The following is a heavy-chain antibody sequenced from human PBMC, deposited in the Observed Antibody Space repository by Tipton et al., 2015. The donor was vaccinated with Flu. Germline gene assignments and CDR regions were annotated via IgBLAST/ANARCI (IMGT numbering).Heavy chain of an antibody. Sequence: TLSLTCTVPGGSISTYYWSWIRQPPGKGLEWIGFINYNGGTDYNPSLKSRVTISVDTSKNQFSLRLSSVTAADTAVYYCARAPYSDYDTSGPSFDYWGQGNLVNGSS. CDR3: ARAPYSDYDTSGPSFDY. CDR2: INYNGGT. V-gene: IGHV4-59*01. CDR1: GGSISTYY. J-gene: IGHJ4*02. D-gene: IGHD3-22*01.